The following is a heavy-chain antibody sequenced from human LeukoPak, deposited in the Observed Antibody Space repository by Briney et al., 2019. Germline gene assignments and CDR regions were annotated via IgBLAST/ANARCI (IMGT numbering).Heavy chain of an antibody. D-gene: IGHD4-17*01. CDR1: GGSISSYY. CDR3: ASLYDGDSQGDY. Sequence: SETLSLTCAVSGGSISSYYWSWIRQPPGKGLEWIGYIYYSGSTNYNPSLKSRVTISVDTSKNRFSLKLSSVTAADTAVYYCASLYDGDSQGDYWGQGTLVTVSS. V-gene: IGHV4-59*01. J-gene: IGHJ4*02. CDR2: IYYSGST.